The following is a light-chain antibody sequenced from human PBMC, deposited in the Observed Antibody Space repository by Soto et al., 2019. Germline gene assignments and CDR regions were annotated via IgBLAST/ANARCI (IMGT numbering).Light chain of an antibody. CDR2: LNSDGSH. V-gene: IGLV4-69*01. CDR3: QTWGTGIWV. CDR1: SGHSSYA. Sequence: QLVLTQSPSASASLGGSVKLTCTLSSGHSSYAIAWHQQQPEKGPRYLMKLNSDGSHSKGDGIPDRFSGSSSGAERYLTISSLQSEDEADYYCQTWGTGIWVFGGGTQLTVL. J-gene: IGLJ3*02.